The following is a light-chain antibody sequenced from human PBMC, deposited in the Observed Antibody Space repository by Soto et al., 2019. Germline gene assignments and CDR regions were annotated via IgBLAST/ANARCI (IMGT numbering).Light chain of an antibody. J-gene: IGKJ4*01. Sequence: DTQMTQSPSSVSASVGDRVTITCRASQPISTYLAWFQQKPGKAPRLLIYAASTLQSGVPSRFSGRGSGTDFTLTISSLQPEDFATYYCQQANFNPLTFGGGTKVEIK. CDR1: QPISTY. V-gene: IGKV1-12*01. CDR2: AAS. CDR3: QQANFNPLT.